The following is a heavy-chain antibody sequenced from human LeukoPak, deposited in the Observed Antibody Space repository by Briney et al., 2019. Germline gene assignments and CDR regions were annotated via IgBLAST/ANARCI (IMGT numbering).Heavy chain of an antibody. CDR3: AKGASPQIVVVPAAGGHDAFDI. CDR1: GYTFTSYD. CDR2: MSPNSGNT. D-gene: IGHD2-2*01. V-gene: IGHV1-8*01. J-gene: IGHJ3*02. Sequence: ASVKVSCKASGYTFTSYDISWVRQATGQGLEWMGWMSPNSGNTGYAQKFQGRVIMTRNTSISTAYMELSSLRSDDTAVYYCAKGASPQIVVVPAAGGHDAFDIWGQGTMVTVSS.